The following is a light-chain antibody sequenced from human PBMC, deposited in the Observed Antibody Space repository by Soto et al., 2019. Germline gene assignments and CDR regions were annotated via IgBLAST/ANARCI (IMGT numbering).Light chain of an antibody. J-gene: IGLJ2*01. CDR1: SSDVGDYNY. CDR2: EVI. V-gene: IGLV2-14*01. Sequence: QSALTQPASVSGSPGQSVTISCTGTSSDVGDYNYVSWYQQHPGKAPKLMVFEVIHRPSGVSNRFSGSKSGNTASLTISGLQADDEAFYYCASYTSIVTLVFGGGTQLTVL. CDR3: ASYTSIVTLV.